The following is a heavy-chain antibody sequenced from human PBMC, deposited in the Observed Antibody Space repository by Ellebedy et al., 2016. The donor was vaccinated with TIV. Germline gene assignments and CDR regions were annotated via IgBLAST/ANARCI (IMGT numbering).Heavy chain of an antibody. CDR1: GASIDSGGYY. J-gene: IGHJ3*02. V-gene: IGHV4-31*03. CDR3: ARDANDYGIDAFDI. CDR2: LYYSGRT. D-gene: IGHD4-17*01. Sequence: SETLSLTCRVSGASIDSGGYYWNWIRHHPGKGLEWIGYLYYSGRTEYNPSLTSRVSMSVDPSKTQFSLRLTSVTAADTAVYFCARDANDYGIDAFDIWGHGTMVTVSA.